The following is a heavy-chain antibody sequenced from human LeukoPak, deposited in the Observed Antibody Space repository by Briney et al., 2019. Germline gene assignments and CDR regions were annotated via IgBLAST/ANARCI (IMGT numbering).Heavy chain of an antibody. J-gene: IGHJ4*02. CDR1: GGSISSGGAY. D-gene: IGHD3-10*01. Sequence: KPSETLSLTCTVSGGSISSGGAYWSWIRQHPGKGLEWIGYMYYTGSTYYNPSLKSRVTISEDTSENQFSLKLTSVTAADTAVYYCARGRHYGSGIDYWGQGTLVTVSS. V-gene: IGHV4-31*03. CDR3: ARGRHYGSGIDY. CDR2: MYYTGST.